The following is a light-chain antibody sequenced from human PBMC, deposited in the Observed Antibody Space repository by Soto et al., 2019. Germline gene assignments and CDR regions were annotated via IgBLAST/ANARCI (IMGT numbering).Light chain of an antibody. CDR1: QSLLYIDGYNY. CDR3: MQARQTPFT. CDR2: SAS. V-gene: IGKV2-28*01. Sequence: DFVMTQSPLSLPVTPGEPASISCTSSQSLLYIDGYNYLDWYLQKPGQPPKLLIYSASNRASGVPARFSGSGSGTDFTLKISRVEAEDVGVYFCMQARQTPFTFGPGTKVDIK. J-gene: IGKJ3*01.